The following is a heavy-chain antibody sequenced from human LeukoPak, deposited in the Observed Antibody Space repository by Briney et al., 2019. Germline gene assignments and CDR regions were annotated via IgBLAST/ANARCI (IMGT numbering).Heavy chain of an antibody. CDR3: ARVNSPTDY. V-gene: IGHV4-61*08. Sequence: SETLSLTCAVSGYSSSGGYYWSWIRQPPGKGLEWIGYIYYSGSTNYNPSLKSRVTISVDTSKNQFSLKLSSVTAADTAVYYCARVNSPTDYWGQGTLVTVSS. CDR1: GYSSSGGYY. J-gene: IGHJ4*02. CDR2: IYYSGST.